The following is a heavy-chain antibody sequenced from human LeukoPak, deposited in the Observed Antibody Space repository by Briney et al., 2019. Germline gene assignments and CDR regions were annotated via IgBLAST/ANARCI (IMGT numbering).Heavy chain of an antibody. Sequence: PSETLSLTCIVSGGSMSPYHWGWIRQPPGKGLEWTGYIYYSGSTNYNPSLKSRVTISVDTSKNQFSLELSSVTAADTAIYYCARAVSGRFDYWGQGTLVTVSS. CDR2: IYYSGST. V-gene: IGHV4-59*08. CDR1: GGSMSPYH. CDR3: ARAVSGRFDY. D-gene: IGHD6-19*01. J-gene: IGHJ4*02.